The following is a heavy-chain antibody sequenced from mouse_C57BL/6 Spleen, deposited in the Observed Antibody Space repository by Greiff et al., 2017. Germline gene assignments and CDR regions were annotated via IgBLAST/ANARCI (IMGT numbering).Heavy chain of an antibody. D-gene: IGHD1-1*01. CDR2: IDPEDGET. CDR3: ATSTVVANSFEY. Sequence: VQLKESGAELVKPGASVKLSCTASGFNIKDYYMHWVKQRTEQGLEWIGRIDPEDGETKYAPKFQGKATITADTSSNTAYLQLSSLTSEDTAVYYCATSTVVANSFEYWGQGTTHTVSS. J-gene: IGHJ2*01. V-gene: IGHV14-2*01. CDR1: GFNIKDYY.